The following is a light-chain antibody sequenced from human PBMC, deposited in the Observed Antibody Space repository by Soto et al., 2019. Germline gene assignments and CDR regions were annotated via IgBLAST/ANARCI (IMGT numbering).Light chain of an antibody. V-gene: IGKV1-39*01. CDR3: QQGYSISWT. Sequence: DIQMTQSPSSLSASVLDRVTITCRASQSISSYLNSYQQRPGKAPKVLIYGASTLQSGVPSRFSGSGSGTEFTLTISSLQPEDFATYYCQQGYSISWTFGQGTKVDIK. J-gene: IGKJ1*01. CDR1: QSISSY. CDR2: GAS.